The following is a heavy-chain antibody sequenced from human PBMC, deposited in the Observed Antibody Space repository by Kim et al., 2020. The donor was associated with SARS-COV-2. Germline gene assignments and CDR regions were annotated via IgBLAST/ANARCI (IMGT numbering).Heavy chain of an antibody. D-gene: IGHD3-22*01. CDR1: GGSVSSGSYH. J-gene: IGHJ5*02. V-gene: IGHV4-61*01. Sequence: SETLSLACTVSGGSVSSGSYHWSWIRQPPGKGLEWIGYIYYSGSTNYNPSLKRRVTISVDTSKNQFSLKLSSVTAADTAVYYCARRNYYDSSGYYFPWGQGTLVTVSS. CDR2: IYYSGST. CDR3: ARRNYYDSSGYYFP.